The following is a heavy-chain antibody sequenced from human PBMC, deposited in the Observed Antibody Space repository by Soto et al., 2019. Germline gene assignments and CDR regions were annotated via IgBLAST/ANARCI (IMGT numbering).Heavy chain of an antibody. Sequence: GGSLRLSCATSGFTFTNHRMNWVRQAPGQGLEWVASISGSGKDTFYRDSVKGRFTISRDNAESSLVLQMNSLTVDDTAVYHCARVHLVRTSSYYCGMDVWGPGTTVTVSS. CDR3: ARVHLVRTSSYYCGMDV. J-gene: IGHJ6*02. CDR2: ISGSGKDT. D-gene: IGHD6-6*01. CDR1: GFTFTNHR. V-gene: IGHV3-21*06.